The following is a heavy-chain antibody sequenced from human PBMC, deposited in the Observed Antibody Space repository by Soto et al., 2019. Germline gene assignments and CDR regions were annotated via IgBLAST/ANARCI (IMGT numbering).Heavy chain of an antibody. CDR2: IYESGIT. CDR3: ARGFSMSDTSDKDRFYFYYGLNV. CDR1: GGSVISCHW. D-gene: IGHD3-10*02. J-gene: IGHJ6*02. V-gene: IGHV4-4*02. Sequence: PSGTLSLTCAVCGGSVISCHWWTWVRQSPGKGLEWVGEIYESGITNYNPSLNGRLSISMDQSKNQFSLKLTSVTAADTALYFCARGFSMSDTSDKDRFYFYYGLNVWGQGTTVTVSS.